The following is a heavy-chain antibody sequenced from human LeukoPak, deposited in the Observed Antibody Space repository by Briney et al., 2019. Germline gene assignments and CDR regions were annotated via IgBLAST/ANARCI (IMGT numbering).Heavy chain of an antibody. CDR2: IIPIFGTA. Sequence: GASVKVSCKASGGTFSSYAISWVRQAPGQGLEWMGGIIPIFGTANYAQKFQGKVTITADESTSTAYLELSSLRSEDTAVYYCARGRVVGYYYVYWGQGTLVTVSS. V-gene: IGHV1-69*13. CDR1: GGTFSSYA. J-gene: IGHJ4*02. D-gene: IGHD2-15*01. CDR3: ARGRVVGYYYVY.